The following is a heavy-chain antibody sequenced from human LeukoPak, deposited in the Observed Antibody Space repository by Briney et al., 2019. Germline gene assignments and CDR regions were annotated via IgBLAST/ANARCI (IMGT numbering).Heavy chain of an antibody. J-gene: IGHJ5*01. D-gene: IGHD3-22*01. CDR2: IYYSGST. V-gene: IGHV4-39*07. CDR3: ARDSYDSSGYLAS. CDR1: GGSISSSSYY. Sequence: SETLSLTCTVSGGSISSSSYYWGWIRQPPGKGLEWIGSIYYSGSTYYNPSLKSRVTISVDTSKNQFSLKLSSVTAADTAVYYCARDSYDSSGYLASWGQGTLVTVSS.